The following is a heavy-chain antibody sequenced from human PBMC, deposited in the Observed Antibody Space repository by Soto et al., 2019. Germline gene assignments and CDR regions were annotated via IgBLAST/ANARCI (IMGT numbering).Heavy chain of an antibody. D-gene: IGHD1-1*01. CDR1: GFTFNIYW. V-gene: IGHV3-74*01. J-gene: IGHJ4*02. CDR2: IDNDGNAT. Sequence: EVQLVESGGGLVQPGGSLRLSCVASGFTFNIYWMHWVRQAPGKGLEGVSRIDNDGNATTYADSVKGRFTISRDNAKNTLFLQMNTLRVDDTAVYYCARDNWNSYWGQGTLVTVSS. CDR3: ARDNWNSY.